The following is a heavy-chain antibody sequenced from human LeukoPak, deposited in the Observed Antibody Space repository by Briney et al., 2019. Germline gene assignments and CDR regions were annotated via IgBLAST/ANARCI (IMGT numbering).Heavy chain of an antibody. J-gene: IGHJ4*02. D-gene: IGHD3-3*01. CDR1: GFTFSSYA. V-gene: IGHV3-30-3*01. CDR3: ARDQGPGVEWLSLFDY. Sequence: GGSLRLSCAASGFTFSSYAMHWVRQAPGKGLEGVAVISYDGSNKYYTDSVKGRFTISRDNSKNTLYLQMNSLRAEDTAVYYCARDQGPGVEWLSLFDYWGQGTLVTVSS. CDR2: ISYDGSNK.